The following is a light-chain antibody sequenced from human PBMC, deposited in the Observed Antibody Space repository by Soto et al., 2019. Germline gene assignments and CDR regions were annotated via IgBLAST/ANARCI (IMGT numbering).Light chain of an antibody. CDR3: SSYAGSNNLV. J-gene: IGLJ2*01. CDR2: SVS. CDR1: SSDVGGYNY. V-gene: IGLV2-8*01. Sequence: QSALTQPPSASGSPGQSVTISCTGTSSDVGGYNYVSWYQQHPGKAPKLMIYSVSKRPSGVPDRFSGSKSGNTASLTVSGLQAEDEADYYCSSYAGSNNLVFGGENKLTVL.